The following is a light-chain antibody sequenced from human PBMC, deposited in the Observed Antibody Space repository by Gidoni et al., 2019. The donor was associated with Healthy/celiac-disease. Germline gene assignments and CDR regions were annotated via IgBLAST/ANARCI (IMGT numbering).Light chain of an antibody. CDR2: EVS. Sequence: QSPLTRPASVPGSPGPPITISCTGTSSDVGGYNYVSWYQQHPGKAPKLMIYEVSNRPSGVSNRFSGSKSGNTASLTISGLQAEDEADYYCSSYTSSSTLEVFGGGTKLTVL. CDR1: SSDVGGYNY. CDR3: SSYTSSSTLEV. V-gene: IGLV2-14*01. J-gene: IGLJ2*01.